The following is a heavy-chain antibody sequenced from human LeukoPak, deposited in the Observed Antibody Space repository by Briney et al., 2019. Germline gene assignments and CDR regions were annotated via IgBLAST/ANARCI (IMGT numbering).Heavy chain of an antibody. CDR2: IFPGDSDT. CDR1: GYSFTTYW. D-gene: IGHD3-10*01. J-gene: IGHJ6*03. CDR3: ARRFRDLGVAYYYMDV. Sequence: GESLKISCKGSGYSFTTYWIGWVRQMPGKGLEWMGIIFPGDSDTRYSPSFQGQVTISADKSISTAYLQWSSLKASDTAMYYCARRFRDLGVAYYYMDVWGKGTTVTVSS. V-gene: IGHV5-51*01.